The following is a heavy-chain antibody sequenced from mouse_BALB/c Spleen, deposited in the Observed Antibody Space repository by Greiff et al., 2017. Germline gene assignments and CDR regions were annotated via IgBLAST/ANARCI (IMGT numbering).Heavy chain of an antibody. CDR2: ISSGSSTI. CDR1: GFTFSSFG. J-gene: IGHJ2*01. V-gene: IGHV5-17*02. D-gene: IGHD1-1*01. CDR3: ASSWDYFDY. Sequence: EVMLVESGGGLVQPGGSRTLSCAASGFTFSSFGMHWVRQAPEKGLEWVAYISSGSSTIYYADTVKGRFTISRDNPKNTLFLQMTSLRSEDTAMYYCASSWDYFDYWGQGTTLTVSS.